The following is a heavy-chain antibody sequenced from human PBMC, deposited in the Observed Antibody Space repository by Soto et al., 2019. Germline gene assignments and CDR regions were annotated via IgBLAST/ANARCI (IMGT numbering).Heavy chain of an antibody. V-gene: IGHV3-21*01. CDR3: ARVMWVYGDYGAVDI. CDR2: ISSSSSYI. D-gene: IGHD4-17*01. CDR1: GFTFSSYS. Sequence: EVQLVESGGGLVKPGGSLRLSCAASGFTFSSYSMNWVRQAPGKGLEWVSSISSSSSYIYYADSVKGRFTISRDNPKNALYLQINSLRAEDTAVYYCARVMWVYGDYGAVDIWGQGTMVTVSS. J-gene: IGHJ3*02.